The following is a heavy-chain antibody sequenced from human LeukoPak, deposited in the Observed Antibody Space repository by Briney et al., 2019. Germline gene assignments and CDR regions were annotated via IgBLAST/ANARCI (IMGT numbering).Heavy chain of an antibody. D-gene: IGHD5-12*01. V-gene: IGHV4-61*02. CDR2: IYTSGST. CDR1: GGSISSGSYY. J-gene: IGHJ6*02. Sequence: PSQTLSLTCTVSGGSISSGSYYGSWIRQPAGKGLEWIGRIYTSGSTNYNPSLKSRVTISVDTSKNQFSLKLSSVTAADTAVYYCAREASGYDYGYYYYYGMDVWGQGTTVTVSS. CDR3: AREASGYDYGYYYYYGMDV.